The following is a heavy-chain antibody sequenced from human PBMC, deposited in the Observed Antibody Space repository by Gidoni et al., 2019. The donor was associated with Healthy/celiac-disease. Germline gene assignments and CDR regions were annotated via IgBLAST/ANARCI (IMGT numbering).Heavy chain of an antibody. V-gene: IGHV3-48*03. D-gene: IGHD4-17*01. J-gene: IGHJ4*02. Sequence: EVQLVDSGGGLVQPGGSLSLSCAASAFTFSRYEMNWVRQAPGKGLEWVSYISSSGSTIYYADSVKGRFTISRDNAKNSLYLQMNSLRAEDTAVYYCARDPHDYGDYKEGDYWGQGTLVTVSS. CDR1: AFTFSRYE. CDR2: ISSSGSTI. CDR3: ARDPHDYGDYKEGDY.